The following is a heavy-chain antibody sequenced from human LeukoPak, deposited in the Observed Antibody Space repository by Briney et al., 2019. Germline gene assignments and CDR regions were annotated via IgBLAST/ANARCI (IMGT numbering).Heavy chain of an antibody. CDR3: ARHFGGELIFDY. V-gene: IGHV4-39*01. D-gene: IGHD1-26*01. CDR1: GGSISSSSYY. Sequence: SETPSLTCTVPGGSISSSSYYWGWIRQPPGKGLEWIGSIYYSGSTYYNPSLKSRVTISVDTSKNQFSLKLSSVTAADTAVYYCARHFGGELIFDYWGQGTLVTVSS. CDR2: IYYSGST. J-gene: IGHJ4*02.